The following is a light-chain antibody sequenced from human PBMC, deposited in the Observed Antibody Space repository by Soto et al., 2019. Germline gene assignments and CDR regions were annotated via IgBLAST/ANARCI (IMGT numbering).Light chain of an antibody. CDR1: QNIGSD. CDR3: QQRNSWPPT. Sequence: EIVLTQSPATLSLSPGGRATLSCRASQNIGSDLGWYQHKPGQAPRLLIFDASNRATGIPARFSGSGSVTYFALTISSLEPEDSALYCCQQRNSWPPTFGGGTKVEIK. V-gene: IGKV3-11*01. J-gene: IGKJ4*01. CDR2: DAS.